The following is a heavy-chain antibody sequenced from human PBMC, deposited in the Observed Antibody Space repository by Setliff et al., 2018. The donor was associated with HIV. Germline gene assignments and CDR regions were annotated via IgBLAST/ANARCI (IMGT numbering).Heavy chain of an antibody. CDR3: ASYDILTGYYGHYFDY. V-gene: IGHV4-61*09. J-gene: IGHJ4*02. CDR1: GGSIGSGSYY. CDR2: IYSSGST. D-gene: IGHD3-9*01. Sequence: SETLSLTCTVSGGSIGSGSYYWNWIRQPAGKGLEWIGHIYSSGSTNYNPSLKSRVTISVDTSKNQFSLKLSSVTAADTAVYYCASYDILTGYYGHYFDYWGQGTLVTVSS.